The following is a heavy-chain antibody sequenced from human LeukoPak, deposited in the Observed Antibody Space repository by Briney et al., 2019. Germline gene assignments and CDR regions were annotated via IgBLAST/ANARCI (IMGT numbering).Heavy chain of an antibody. CDR1: GGSISSGSYY. D-gene: IGHD5-24*01. J-gene: IGHJ3*02. Sequence: PSQTLSLTCTVSGGSISSGSYYWSWIRQPAGKGLEWIGRIYTSGSTNYNPSLKSRVTISVDTSKNQFSLKLSSVTAADTAVYYCARIRRRWLQFDAFDIWGQGTMVTVSS. CDR3: ARIRRRWLQFDAFDI. V-gene: IGHV4-61*02. CDR2: IYTSGST.